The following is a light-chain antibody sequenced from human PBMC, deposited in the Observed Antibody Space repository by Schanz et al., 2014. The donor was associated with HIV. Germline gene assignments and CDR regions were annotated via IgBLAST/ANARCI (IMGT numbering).Light chain of an antibody. J-gene: IGKJ5*01. CDR1: QAVSGGH. Sequence: EIVLTQSPGTLSVSPGDRATLSCTASQAVSGGHLAWYQQRPGQAPRLLIYGASSRATGIPGRFSGSGSGTDFTLTISRLEPEDFAVYYCQQYGTSPITFGQGTRLEIK. CDR2: GAS. V-gene: IGKV3-20*01. CDR3: QQYGTSPIT.